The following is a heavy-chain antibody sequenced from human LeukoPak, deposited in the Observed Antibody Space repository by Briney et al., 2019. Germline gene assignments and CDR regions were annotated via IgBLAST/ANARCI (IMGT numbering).Heavy chain of an antibody. V-gene: IGHV3-23*01. J-gene: IGHJ4*02. CDR2: ISGSGGST. CDR1: GGSFSGYY. Sequence: PSETLSLTRAVSGGSFSGYYWSWIRQPPGKGLEWVSAISGSGGSTYYADSVKGRSTISRDNSKNTLCLQMNSLRAEDTAVYYCAKRQRSGGSCYDYWGQGTLVTVSS. D-gene: IGHD2-15*01. CDR3: AKRQRSGGSCYDY.